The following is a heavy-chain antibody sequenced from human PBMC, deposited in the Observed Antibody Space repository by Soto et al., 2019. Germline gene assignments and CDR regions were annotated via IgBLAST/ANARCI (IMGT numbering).Heavy chain of an antibody. V-gene: IGHV3-49*04. J-gene: IGHJ4*02. CDR3: TRVVPYYYDSSGYLNDY. CDR2: IRSKAYGGTT. CDR1: GFTFGDYA. Sequence: PGGSLRLSCTASGFTFGDYAMSWVRQAPGKGLEWVGFIRSKAYGGTTEYAASVKGRFTISRDDSKSIAYLQMNSLKTEDTAVYYCTRVVPYYYDSSGYLNDYWGQGTLVTVSS. D-gene: IGHD3-22*01.